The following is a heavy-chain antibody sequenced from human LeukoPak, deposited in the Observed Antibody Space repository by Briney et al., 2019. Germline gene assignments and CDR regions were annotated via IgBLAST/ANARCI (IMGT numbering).Heavy chain of an antibody. CDR1: GFTFSSYA. CDR2: ISYDGSNK. V-gene: IGHV3-30-3*01. CDR3: ARGERLN. D-gene: IGHD1-1*01. Sequence: GGSLRLSCAASGFTFSSYAMHWVRQAPGKGLEWVAVISYDGSNKYYADSVKGRFTISRDNSKNTLYLQMNSLRAEDAAVYYCARGERLNWGQGTLVTVSS. J-gene: IGHJ4*02.